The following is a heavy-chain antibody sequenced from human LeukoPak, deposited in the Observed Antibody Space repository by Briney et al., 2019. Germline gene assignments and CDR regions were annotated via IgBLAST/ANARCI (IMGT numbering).Heavy chain of an antibody. D-gene: IGHD2-15*01. V-gene: IGHV3-30*18. CDR2: ISHDGSNT. J-gene: IGHJ4*02. CDR1: GFTFSRSA. Sequence: PGGSLRLSCAASGFTFSRSAVHWVRQAPGKGLEWVAVISHDGSNTDYTDSVKGRFTISRDNSKNTLYLQMNSLRAEDTAVYYCAKRGCSVSSCTYFDCWGQGTLVTVSS. CDR3: AKRGCSVSSCTYFDC.